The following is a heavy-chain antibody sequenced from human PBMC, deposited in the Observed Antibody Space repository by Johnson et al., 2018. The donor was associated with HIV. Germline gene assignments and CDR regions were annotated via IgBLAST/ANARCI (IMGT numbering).Heavy chain of an antibody. V-gene: IGHV3-30-3*01. CDR2: ISYDGSNK. CDR1: GFTVSSNN. D-gene: IGHD4-17*01. J-gene: IGHJ3*02. Sequence: QMLLVESGGGVVQPGRSLRLSCAASGFTVSSNNMSWVRQAPGKGLEWVAVISYDGSNKYYADSVKGRFTISRDNSKNTLYLQMNSLRAEDTAVYYCARSMTTVTVAFDIWGQGTMVTVSS. CDR3: ARSMTTVTVAFDI.